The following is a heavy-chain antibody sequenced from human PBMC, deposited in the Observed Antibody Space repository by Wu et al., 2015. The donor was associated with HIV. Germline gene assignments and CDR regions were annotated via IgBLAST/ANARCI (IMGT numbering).Heavy chain of an antibody. Sequence: QVQLVQSGAEVRKPGASVKVSCKTSGYTFTNNDVNWVRQAPGQGLEWMGWMNPKSGNTGYAQKFQGRVTMTRDNSISSAYMELSSLRSEDTAIYYCARQRAYSSGWYVYDYWGQGTLVTVSS. CDR1: GYTFTNND. V-gene: IGHV1-8*02. D-gene: IGHD6-19*01. CDR2: MNPKSGNT. CDR3: ARQRAYSSGWYVYDY. J-gene: IGHJ4*02.